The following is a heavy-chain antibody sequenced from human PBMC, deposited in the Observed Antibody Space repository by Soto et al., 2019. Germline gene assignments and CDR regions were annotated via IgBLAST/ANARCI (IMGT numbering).Heavy chain of an antibody. CDR1: GGSISSYY. D-gene: IGHD5-12*01. J-gene: IGHJ5*02. CDR2: IYYSGST. Sequence: QVQLQESGPGLVKPSETLSLTCTVSGGSISSYYWSWIRQPPGKGLEWIGYIYYSGSTNYNPSLKSRVTISVDTSKNQFSLKLSSVTAVDTAVYYCARDSGYEDNWFDPWGQGTLVTVSS. CDR3: ARDSGYEDNWFDP. V-gene: IGHV4-59*01.